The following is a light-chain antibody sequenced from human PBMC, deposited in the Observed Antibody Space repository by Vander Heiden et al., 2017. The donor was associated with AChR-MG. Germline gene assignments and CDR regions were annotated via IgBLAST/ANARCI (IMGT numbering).Light chain of an antibody. J-gene: IGLJ2*01. Sequence: QAVEPQEPSLTVSPGGIVTTTGAPSTGAVTSAHYPYWFQQKPGQAPRTLIYDTNDNRSWTPARFSGSILGGKAALTLSGAQPDGEADYYCLLSDSSCRTLFGGGTNLTVL. CDR3: LLSDSSCRTL. CDR2: DTN. CDR1: TGAVTSAHY. V-gene: IGLV7-46*01.